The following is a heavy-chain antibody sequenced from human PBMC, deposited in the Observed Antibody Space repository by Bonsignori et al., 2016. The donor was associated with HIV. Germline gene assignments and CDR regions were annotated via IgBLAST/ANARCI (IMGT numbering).Heavy chain of an antibody. CDR3: AKSLHCGANCFSFDI. J-gene: IGHJ4*02. Sequence: VRQMPGKGLEWIGMFFPDDSDARYSPSFQGQVTFSADNSITTAYLQWSSLQASDTAMYYCAKSLHCGANCFSFDIWGQGTLVTVSS. CDR2: FFPDDSDA. D-gene: IGHD2-21*01. V-gene: IGHV5-51*01.